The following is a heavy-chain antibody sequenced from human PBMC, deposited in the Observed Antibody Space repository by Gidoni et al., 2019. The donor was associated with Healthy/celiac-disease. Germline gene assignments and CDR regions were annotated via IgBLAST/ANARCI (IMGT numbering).Heavy chain of an antibody. Sequence: EVQLVESGGGLVKPGGSLRLSCAASGFTFSSYSMNWVRQAPGKGLEWVSSISSSSSYIYYADSVKGRFTISRDNSKNSLYLQMNSLRAEDTAVYYCARDDDYYYYGMDVWGQGTTVTVSS. CDR3: ARDDDYYYYGMDV. V-gene: IGHV3-21*01. CDR2: ISSSSSYI. CDR1: GFTFSSYS. J-gene: IGHJ6*02.